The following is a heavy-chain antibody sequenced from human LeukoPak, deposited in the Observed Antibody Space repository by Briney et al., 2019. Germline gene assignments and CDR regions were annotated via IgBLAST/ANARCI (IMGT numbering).Heavy chain of an antibody. D-gene: IGHD4-17*01. CDR1: GFAFSTYA. Sequence: GGSLRLSCAASGFAFSTYAMHWVRQAPGKGLEWVAAISYDGINKYYADSVKGRFTISRDSFKNTLYLQMNSLRAEDTAVYYCARDDYGDSAFDYWGQGTLVTVSS. CDR3: ARDDYGDSAFDY. V-gene: IGHV3-30*04. J-gene: IGHJ4*02. CDR2: ISYDGINK.